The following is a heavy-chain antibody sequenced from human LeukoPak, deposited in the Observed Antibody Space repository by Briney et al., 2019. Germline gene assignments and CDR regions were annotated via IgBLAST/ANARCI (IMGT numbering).Heavy chain of an antibody. D-gene: IGHD1-26*01. CDR2: ISSNGGSA. V-gene: IGHV3-64*01. CDR3: ARGGPFQWELLVY. Sequence: RGSLRLAPAASGFTFSSYAMHWVRQAPGKGLEYVSVISSNGGSAYYANSVKGRFTISRDNSKNTLYLQMGSLRAEDMAVYYCARGGPFQWELLVYWGQGTLVTVSS. CDR1: GFTFSSYA. J-gene: IGHJ4*02.